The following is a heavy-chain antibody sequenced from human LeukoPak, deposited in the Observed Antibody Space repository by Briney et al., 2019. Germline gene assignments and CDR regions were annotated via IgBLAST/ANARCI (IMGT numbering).Heavy chain of an antibody. Sequence: GGSLRLSCAASGFTFSSYAISWVRQAPGQGLEWMGRIIPIFGIANYAQKFQGRVTITADKSTSTAYMELSSLRSEDTAVYYCARGHIVVVPAAMFMTNYGMDVWGQGTTVTVSS. J-gene: IGHJ6*02. D-gene: IGHD2-2*01. CDR2: IIPIFGIA. V-gene: IGHV1-69*04. CDR1: GFTFSSYA. CDR3: ARGHIVVVPAAMFMTNYGMDV.